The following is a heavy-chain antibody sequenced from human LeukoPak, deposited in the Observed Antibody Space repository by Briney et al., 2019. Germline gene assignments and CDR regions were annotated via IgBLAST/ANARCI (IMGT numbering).Heavy chain of an antibody. J-gene: IGHJ4*02. CDR2: IYYSGST. D-gene: IGHD6-19*01. CDR1: GGSISSYY. Sequence: SETLSLTCTVSGGSISSYYWSWIRQPPGKGLEWIGYIYYSGSTNYNPSLKSRVTISVDTSKNQFSLKLSFVTAADTAVYYCARGNEQWLVRSHYFDYWGQGTLVTVSS. CDR3: ARGNEQWLVRSHYFDY. V-gene: IGHV4-59*01.